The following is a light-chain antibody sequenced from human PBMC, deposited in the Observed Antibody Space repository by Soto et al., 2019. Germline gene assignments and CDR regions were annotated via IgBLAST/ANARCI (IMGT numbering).Light chain of an antibody. CDR2: GND. J-gene: IGLJ3*02. CDR3: AAWDNRLSGRL. V-gene: IGLV1-47*01. CDR1: GSNIGTNY. Sequence: QSVLTQPPSASGTPGQRVTISCSGSGSNIGTNYVYWYQQLPGSAPKLLIYGNDQRPSGVPDRFSGSKSGTSASLAISGVRSEDEADYYCAAWDNRLSGRLFGGGTKLTVL.